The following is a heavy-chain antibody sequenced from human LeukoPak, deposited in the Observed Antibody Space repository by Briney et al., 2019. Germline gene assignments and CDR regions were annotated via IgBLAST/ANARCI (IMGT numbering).Heavy chain of an antibody. V-gene: IGHV3-23*01. Sequence: GTLSLTCTVSGGSIIASDWWTWVRQAPGQGLEWVSAISGSGGSTYYADSVKGRFTISRDNSKNTLYLQMNSLRAEDTAVYYCAKETVPAATLGYLDYWGQGTLVTVSS. CDR3: AKETVPAATLGYLDY. D-gene: IGHD2-2*01. CDR2: ISGSGGST. CDR1: GGSIIASDW. J-gene: IGHJ4*02.